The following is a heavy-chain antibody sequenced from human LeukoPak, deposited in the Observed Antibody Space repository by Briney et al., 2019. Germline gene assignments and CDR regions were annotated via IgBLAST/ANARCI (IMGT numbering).Heavy chain of an antibody. J-gene: IGHJ4*02. Sequence: GRSLRLSCAASGFTFSSYGMHWVRQAPGKGLEWVAFIRYDGSNKYYADSVKGRFTISRDNSKNTLYLQMNSLRAEDTAVYYCAKDYTSYDFWSGHTPSGGQGTLVTVSS. D-gene: IGHD3-3*01. CDR2: IRYDGSNK. CDR3: AKDYTSYDFWSGHTPS. V-gene: IGHV3-30*02. CDR1: GFTFSSYG.